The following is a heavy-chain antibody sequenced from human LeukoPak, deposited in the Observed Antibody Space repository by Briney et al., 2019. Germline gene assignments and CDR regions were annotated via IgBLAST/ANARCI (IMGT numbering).Heavy chain of an antibody. CDR3: ARGGSYLSFDY. CDR1: GGSISSYY. CDR2: IYYSGST. V-gene: IGHV4-59*01. Sequence: PSETLSLTCTVSGGSISSYYWSWIRQPPGKGLEWIGYIYYSGSTNYNPSLKSRVTISVDTYKNQFSLKLSSVTAADTAVYYCARGGSYLSFDYWGQGTLVTVSS. D-gene: IGHD3-16*02. J-gene: IGHJ4*02.